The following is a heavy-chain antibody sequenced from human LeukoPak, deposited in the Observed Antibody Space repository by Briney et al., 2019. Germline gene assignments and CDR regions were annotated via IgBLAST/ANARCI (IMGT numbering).Heavy chain of an antibody. CDR1: GFIFTDYF. V-gene: IGHV3-11*04. Sequence: PGGPLRLSCASSGFIFTDYFMAWIRQAPGKGLEWVSYISSSSSIIFYADSVKGRFTISRDNAKNSVYLQMNSLRAEDTAVYYCARGLPNYYGMDVWGQGTTVTVSS. J-gene: IGHJ6*02. CDR2: ISSSSSII. CDR3: ARGLPNYYGMDV.